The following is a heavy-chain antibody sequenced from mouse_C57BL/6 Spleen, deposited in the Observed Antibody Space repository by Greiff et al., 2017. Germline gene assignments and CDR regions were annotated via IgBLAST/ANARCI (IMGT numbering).Heavy chain of an antibody. J-gene: IGHJ4*01. CDR2: INPNNGGT. Sequence: VQLKESGPELVKPGASVKIPCKASGYTFTDYNMDWVKQSHGKSLEWIGDINPNNGGTIYNQKFKGKATLTVDKSSSTAYMELRSLTSEDTAVYYCARRGLYGYDDYAMDYWGQGTSVTVSS. CDR3: ARRGLYGYDDYAMDY. V-gene: IGHV1-18*01. D-gene: IGHD2-2*01. CDR1: GYTFTDYN.